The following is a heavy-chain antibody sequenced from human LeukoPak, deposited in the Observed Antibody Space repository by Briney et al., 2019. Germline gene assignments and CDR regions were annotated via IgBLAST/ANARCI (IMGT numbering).Heavy chain of an antibody. CDR1: GFTFSDSY. V-gene: IGHV3-11*01. CDR2: ISSSGSTI. J-gene: IGHJ6*03. Sequence: GGSLRLSCAASGFTFSDSYMSWIRQAPGKGLEWVSYISSSGSTIYYADSVKGRFTISRDNAKNSLYLQMNSLRAEDTAVYYCARVHIDYYYYYMDVWGKGTTVTVSS. CDR3: ARVHIDYYYYYMDV.